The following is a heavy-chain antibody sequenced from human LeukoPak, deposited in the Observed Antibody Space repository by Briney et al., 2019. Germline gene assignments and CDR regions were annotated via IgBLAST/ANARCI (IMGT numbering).Heavy chain of an antibody. CDR3: AREAPSIAAPLDY. Sequence: GGALRLSCATSKFTFKKYWMSWVRQAPGKGLEGVANIKPDGSEKYYVDSVKGRFTISRDNAKNTLYLQMNSLRAEDTAVYYCAREAPSIAAPLDYWGQGTLVTVSS. D-gene: IGHD6-6*01. CDR1: KFTFKKYW. J-gene: IGHJ4*02. CDR2: IKPDGSEK. V-gene: IGHV3-7*01.